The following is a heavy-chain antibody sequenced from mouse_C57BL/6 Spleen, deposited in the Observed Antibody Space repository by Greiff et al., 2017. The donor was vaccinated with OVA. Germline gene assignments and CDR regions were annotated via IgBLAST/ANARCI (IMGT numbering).Heavy chain of an antibody. D-gene: IGHD1-1*01. Sequence: VKLMESGPELVKPGASVKISCKASGYAFSSSWMNWVKQRPGKGLEWIGRIYPGDGDTNYNGKFKGKATLTADQSSSTAYMQLNSLTSEDSAVYYCAIITTVVASNYWGQGTTLTVSS. CDR1: GYAFSSSW. J-gene: IGHJ2*01. CDR3: AIITTVVASNY. V-gene: IGHV1-82*01. CDR2: IYPGDGDT.